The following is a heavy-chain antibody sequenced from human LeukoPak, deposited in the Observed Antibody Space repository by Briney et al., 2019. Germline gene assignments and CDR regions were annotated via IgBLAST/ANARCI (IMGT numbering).Heavy chain of an antibody. J-gene: IGHJ4*02. CDR3: ARGNSITMIVVVISDHDY. D-gene: IGHD3-22*01. Sequence: ASVKVSCKASGYTFTRYYMHWVRQAPGQGLEWMGWINHNSGGTNYAQKFQGRVTMTRDTSISTAYMELSRLRSDDTAVYYCARGNSITMIVVVISDHDYWGQGTLVTVSS. CDR2: INHNSGGT. V-gene: IGHV1-2*02. CDR1: GYTFTRYY.